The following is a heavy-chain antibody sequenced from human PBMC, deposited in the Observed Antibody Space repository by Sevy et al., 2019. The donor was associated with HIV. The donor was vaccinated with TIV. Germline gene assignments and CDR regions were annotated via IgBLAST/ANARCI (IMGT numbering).Heavy chain of an antibody. J-gene: IGHJ3*02. CDR2: ISYDVINK. V-gene: IGHV3-30*04. CDR3: GRLPLTRAFDI. D-gene: IGHD7-27*01. Sequence: GGSLRLSCAASGFTFSNYAMHWVRQTPGKGLEWLAVISYDVINKYYADSVKGRFTISRDNSKNTLYLQMNSLTTEDTAVYYCGRLPLTRAFDIWGQGTLVTVSS. CDR1: GFTFSNYA.